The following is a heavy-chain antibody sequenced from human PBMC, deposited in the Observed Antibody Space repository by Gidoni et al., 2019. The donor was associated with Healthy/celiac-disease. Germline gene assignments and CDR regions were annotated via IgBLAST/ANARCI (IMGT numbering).Heavy chain of an antibody. CDR1: GGSFSGYY. D-gene: IGHD1-1*01. J-gene: IGHJ3*02. CDR2: INHSGST. CDR3: ARERLERRSPFDI. V-gene: IGHV4-34*01. Sequence: QVQLQQWGAGLLKPSETLSLTCAVYGGSFSGYYWSWIRQPPGKGLEWIGEINHSGSTNYNPSLKSRVTISVDTSKNQFSLKLSSVTAADTAVYYCARERLERRSPFDIWGQGTMVTVSS.